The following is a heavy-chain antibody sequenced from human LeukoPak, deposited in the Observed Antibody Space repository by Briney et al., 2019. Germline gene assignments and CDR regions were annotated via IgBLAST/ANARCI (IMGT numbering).Heavy chain of an antibody. Sequence: PGGSLRLSCAASGFTFSSYAMSWVRQAPGEGLEWVSSVSGSGGYTYYAGSVKGRFTISRDNSKNTLYLQMNSLRAEDTAIYYCAKDRPNYYDSSGHYYRRDGDYWGQGTLVTVSS. V-gene: IGHV3-23*01. CDR2: VSGSGGYT. J-gene: IGHJ4*02. CDR1: GFTFSSYA. D-gene: IGHD3-22*01. CDR3: AKDRPNYYDSSGHYYRRDGDY.